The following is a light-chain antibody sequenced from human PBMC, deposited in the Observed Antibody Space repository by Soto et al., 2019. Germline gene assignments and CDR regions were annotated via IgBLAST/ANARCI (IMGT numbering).Light chain of an antibody. Sequence: DIQMTQSPSTLSASVGDRVTITCRASQSISRSLAWYQQKSGKAPKLLIYDASSLERGVPSRFSGSGFGTEFTLTISGLQPDDFATYYCQQYQSYFLTFGPGTTVDMK. V-gene: IGKV1-5*01. CDR2: DAS. J-gene: IGKJ3*01. CDR1: QSISRS. CDR3: QQYQSYFLT.